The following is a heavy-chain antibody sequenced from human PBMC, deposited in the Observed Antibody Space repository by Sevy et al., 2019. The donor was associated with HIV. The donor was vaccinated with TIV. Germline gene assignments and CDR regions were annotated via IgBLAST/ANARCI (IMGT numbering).Heavy chain of an antibody. Sequence: GGSLGLSCAASGFTFDDYAMHWVRQAPGKGLEWVSGLSRHSGTIGYADSVKGRFTISRDNARNSLYLQMNSLRAEDTASYYCVKDKVDGDSGYGLFDFWGQGTLVTVSS. D-gene: IGHD5-12*01. CDR2: LSRHSGTI. CDR1: GFTFDDYA. J-gene: IGHJ4*02. V-gene: IGHV3-9*01. CDR3: VKDKVDGDSGYGLFDF.